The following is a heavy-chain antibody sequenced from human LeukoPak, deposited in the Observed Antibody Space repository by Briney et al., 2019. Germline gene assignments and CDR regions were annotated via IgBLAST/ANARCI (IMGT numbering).Heavy chain of an antibody. CDR2: ISGSGGST. CDR3: ARSPPLYYDSSGYYPDYYYGVDV. D-gene: IGHD3-22*01. CDR1: GFTFSSYA. Sequence: GGSLRLSCAASGFTFSSYAMSWVRQAPGKGLEWVSAISGSGGSTYYADSVKGRFTISRHNSKNTLYLQMNSLRAEDTAVYYCARSPPLYYDSSGYYPDYYYGVDVWGQGTTVTVSS. V-gene: IGHV3-23*01. J-gene: IGHJ6*02.